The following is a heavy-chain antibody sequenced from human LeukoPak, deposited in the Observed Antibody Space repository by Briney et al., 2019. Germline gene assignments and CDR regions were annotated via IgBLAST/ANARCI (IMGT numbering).Heavy chain of an antibody. V-gene: IGHV3-23*01. J-gene: IGHJ4*02. CDR2: ISDSGGST. Sequence: GGSLRLSCAVSGITLSNYGMSWVRQAPGKGLEWVAGISDSGGSTQCADSVKGRFTIARDNRKNTLYLQMNSLRAEDTAVDFCAKRGVVIRVILVGFHKEAYYFESWGQGALVTVSS. CDR1: GITLSNYG. D-gene: IGHD3/OR15-3a*01. CDR3: AKRGVVIRVILVGFHKEAYYFES.